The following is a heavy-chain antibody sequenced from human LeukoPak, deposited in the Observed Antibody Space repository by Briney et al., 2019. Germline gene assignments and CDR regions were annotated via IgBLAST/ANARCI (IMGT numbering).Heavy chain of an antibody. CDR1: GFTFCSYG. Sequence: GGSLRLSCAPSGFTFCSYGMNWVRQAPGEGLEWVANINQDGSEKYYVDSVKGRFTISRDNAKNSLSLQMNSLRAEDTAVYYCVRDQKWLQTYYYHGMDVWGQGTTVTVSS. J-gene: IGHJ6*02. CDR2: INQDGSEK. D-gene: IGHD5-24*01. CDR3: VRDQKWLQTYYYHGMDV. V-gene: IGHV3-7*01.